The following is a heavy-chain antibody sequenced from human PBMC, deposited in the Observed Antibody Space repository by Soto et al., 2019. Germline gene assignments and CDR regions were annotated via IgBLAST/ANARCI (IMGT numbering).Heavy chain of an antibody. Sequence: GGSLRLSCAASGFTFSTYSMNWVRQAPGKGLEWVSYISSSSSTIFYTDSVKGRFTVSRDNAKNSLYLQMNSLRAEDTAVYYCAKDDLSPHYYDSSGRKKEHYYGMEVWGQGTTVTVSS. V-gene: IGHV3-48*01. J-gene: IGHJ6*02. D-gene: IGHD3-22*01. CDR3: AKDDLSPHYYDSSGRKKEHYYGMEV. CDR1: GFTFSTYS. CDR2: ISSSSSTI.